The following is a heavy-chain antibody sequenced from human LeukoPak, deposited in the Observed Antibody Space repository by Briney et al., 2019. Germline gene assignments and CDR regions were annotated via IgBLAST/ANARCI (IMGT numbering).Heavy chain of an antibody. CDR2: IYYSGST. V-gene: IGHV4-39*07. D-gene: IGHD2-15*01. Sequence: SSETLSLTCTVSGGSISSSSYYWGWIRQPPGKGLEWIGSIYYSGSTYYNPSLKSRVTISVDTSKNQFSLKLSSVTAADTAVYYCARGYCSGGSCYSYYYYNYMDVWGKGTTVTVSS. CDR1: GGSISSSSYY. CDR3: ARGYCSGGSCYSYYYYNYMDV. J-gene: IGHJ6*03.